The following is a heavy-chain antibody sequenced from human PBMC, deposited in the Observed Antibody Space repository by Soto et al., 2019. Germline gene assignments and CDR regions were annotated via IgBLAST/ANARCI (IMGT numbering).Heavy chain of an antibody. CDR2: IYYSGST. D-gene: IGHD3-10*01. CDR1: GGSISSGDYY. Sequence: QVQLQESGPGLVKPSQTLSLTCTVSGGSISSGDYYWSWIRQPPGKGLEWIGYIYYSGSTYYNPSLKSRVTISVDTSKNQFSLKLSSVTAADTAVYYCASLWFGELFSLRYYGMDVWGQGTTVTVSS. CDR3: ASLWFGELFSLRYYGMDV. J-gene: IGHJ6*02. V-gene: IGHV4-30-4*01.